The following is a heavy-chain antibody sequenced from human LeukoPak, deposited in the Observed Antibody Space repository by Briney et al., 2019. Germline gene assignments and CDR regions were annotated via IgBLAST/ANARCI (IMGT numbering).Heavy chain of an antibody. CDR3: TTQYYDFWSGYCDY. CDR2: FKSKTDGGTT. D-gene: IGHD3-3*01. J-gene: IGHJ4*02. V-gene: IGHV3-15*01. CDR1: GFTFSNAG. Sequence: GGSLRLPCAPSGFTFSNAGMSWVPQAPGKALEGVSCFKSKTDGGTTDYAAPVKGSFTISRDDSNNTLYLQMKSLKTEDTAVYYCTTQYYDFWSGYCDYWGQGTLVTVSS.